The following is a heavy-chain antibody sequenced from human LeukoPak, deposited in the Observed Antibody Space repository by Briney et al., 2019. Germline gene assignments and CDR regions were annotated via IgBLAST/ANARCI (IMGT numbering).Heavy chain of an antibody. J-gene: IGHJ6*03. CDR2: IDGGGDAT. Sequence: PGGSLRLSCAASGFTFNNYAMGWVRQPPGKGLEWLSAIDGGGDATKYADSVKGRFTISRDNSKNTLYLQMNSLRAEDTAVYYCAYCSSTSCYDYYYYMDVWGKGTTVTVSS. D-gene: IGHD2-2*01. CDR1: GFTFNNYA. V-gene: IGHV3-23*01. CDR3: AYCSSTSCYDYYYYMDV.